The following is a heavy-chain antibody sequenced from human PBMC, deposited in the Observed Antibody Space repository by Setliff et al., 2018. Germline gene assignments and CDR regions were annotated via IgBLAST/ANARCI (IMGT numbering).Heavy chain of an antibody. D-gene: IGHD1-26*01. CDR3: ARSPPNRGVGQGHHMDV. Sequence: ASVKVSCKTSGYIFNTFGISWARRAPGQGLEWIGWISPYNGDTKYAQKLQDRVTMTIDTSTSTAYVEVRSLRSDDTALYYCARSPPNRGVGQGHHMDVWGKGTSVTVSS. V-gene: IGHV1-18*01. J-gene: IGHJ6*03. CDR2: ISPYNGDT. CDR1: GYIFNTFG.